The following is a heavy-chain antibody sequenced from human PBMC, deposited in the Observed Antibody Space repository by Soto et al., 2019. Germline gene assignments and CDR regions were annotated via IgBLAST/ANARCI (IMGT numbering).Heavy chain of an antibody. CDR3: ARPHGDYVLAFDI. V-gene: IGHV3-11*01. D-gene: IGHD4-17*01. Sequence: PGGSMRLSCSASGFTFSDYYMSWIRQAPGKGLEWVSYISSSGSTIYYADSVKGRFTISRDNAKNSLYLQMNSLRAEDTAVYYCARPHGDYVLAFDIWGQGTMVTVSS. CDR2: ISSSGSTI. J-gene: IGHJ3*02. CDR1: GFTFSDYY.